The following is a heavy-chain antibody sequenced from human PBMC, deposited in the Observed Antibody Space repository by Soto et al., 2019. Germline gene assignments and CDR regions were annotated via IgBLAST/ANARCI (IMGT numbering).Heavy chain of an antibody. CDR3: AKASSRGSSYRGFDY. D-gene: IGHD6-6*01. CDR2: ISYDGSNK. CDR1: GFTFSSYG. J-gene: IGHJ4*02. V-gene: IGHV3-30*18. Sequence: QVQLVESGGGVVQPGRSLRLSCAASGFTFSSYGMHWVRQAPGKGLEWVAVISYDGSNKYYADSVKGRFTISRDNSKNTLYLQMNSLRAEDTAVYYCAKASSRGSSYRGFDYWVQGTLVTVSS.